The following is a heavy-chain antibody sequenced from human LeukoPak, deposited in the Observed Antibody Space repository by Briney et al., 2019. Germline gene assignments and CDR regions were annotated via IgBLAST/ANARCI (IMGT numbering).Heavy chain of an antibody. Sequence: SETLSLTCAVYGGSFSGYYWSWIRQPPGKGLEWIGEINHSGSTNYNPSLKSRVTISVDTSKNQFSLKLSSVTAADTAVYYCARGFGYGYFPSWFDSWGQGTLVTVSS. J-gene: IGHJ5*01. D-gene: IGHD5-18*01. CDR3: ARGFGYGYFPSWFDS. V-gene: IGHV4-34*01. CDR2: INHSGST. CDR1: GGSFSGYY.